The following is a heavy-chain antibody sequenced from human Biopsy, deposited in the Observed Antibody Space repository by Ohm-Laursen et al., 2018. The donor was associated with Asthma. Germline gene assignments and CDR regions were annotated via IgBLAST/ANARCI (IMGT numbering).Heavy chain of an antibody. J-gene: IGHJ3*02. CDR2: ISKDASTQ. CDR3: VRDGTDDAFDI. V-gene: IGHV3-30*15. D-gene: IGHD1-1*01. CDR1: GFSFSNFA. Sequence: SLRLSCAASGFSFSNFAIHWVRQAPGKGLEWVGAISKDASTQDYADSVKGQFTMARDNSKNTLDLQTSSLREEDTAVYYCVRDGTDDAFDIWGQGTVVSVSS.